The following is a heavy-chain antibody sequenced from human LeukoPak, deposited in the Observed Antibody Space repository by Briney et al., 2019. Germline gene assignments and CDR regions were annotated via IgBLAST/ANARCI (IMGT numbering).Heavy chain of an antibody. CDR3: ARETVGAPGGYYYYYMDV. Sequence: SETLSLTCTVSDGSINTPNYYWSWIRQPAGKGLEWIGRIYTSGSTNYNPSLKSRVTISVDTSKNQFSLKLSSVTAADTAVYYCARETVGAPGGYYYYYMDVWGKGTTVTISS. D-gene: IGHD1-26*01. J-gene: IGHJ6*03. V-gene: IGHV4-61*02. CDR2: IYTSGST. CDR1: DGSINTPNYY.